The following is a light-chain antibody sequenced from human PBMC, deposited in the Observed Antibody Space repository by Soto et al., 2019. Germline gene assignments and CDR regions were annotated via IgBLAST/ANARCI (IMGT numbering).Light chain of an antibody. V-gene: IGLV2-14*02. CDR3: SSYTSSNSLV. CDR2: EVT. Sequence: QSVLTQLASVSGSPGQSITISCSGTSSDVGTYNLVSWYQQYPGKAPKLMIYEVTKRPSGVSNRFSGSKSGNTASLTISGLQAEDEADYYCSSYTSSNSLVFGTGTKVTVL. CDR1: SSDVGTYNL. J-gene: IGLJ1*01.